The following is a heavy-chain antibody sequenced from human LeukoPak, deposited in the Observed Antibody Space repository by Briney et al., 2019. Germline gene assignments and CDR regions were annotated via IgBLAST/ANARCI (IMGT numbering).Heavy chain of an antibody. CDR1: GFTFSNYD. CDR3: ARGVAPYYYYYMDV. Sequence: GGSLRLSCAASGFTFSNYDMNWVRQAPGKGLEWVANIKEDGSEIYYVDVVKGRFTISRDNANNSLYLQMNSLGAEDTAVYYCARGVAPYYYYYMDVWGKGTTVTVSS. CDR2: IKEDGSEI. D-gene: IGHD3-3*01. J-gene: IGHJ6*03. V-gene: IGHV3-7*04.